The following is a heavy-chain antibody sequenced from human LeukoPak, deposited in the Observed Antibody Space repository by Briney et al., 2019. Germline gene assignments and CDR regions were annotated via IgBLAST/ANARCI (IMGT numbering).Heavy chain of an antibody. Sequence: GGSLRLSCAASGFTFSSYSMNWVRQAPGKGLEWVSYISSSSSTIYYADSVKGRFTISRDNAKNSLYLQMNSLRAEDTAVYYCARDRYYYDSSGYYYAYYYYYMDVWGKGTTVTVSS. CDR3: ARDRYYYDSSGYYYAYYYYYMDV. V-gene: IGHV3-48*01. CDR1: GFTFSSYS. J-gene: IGHJ6*03. D-gene: IGHD3-22*01. CDR2: ISSSSSTI.